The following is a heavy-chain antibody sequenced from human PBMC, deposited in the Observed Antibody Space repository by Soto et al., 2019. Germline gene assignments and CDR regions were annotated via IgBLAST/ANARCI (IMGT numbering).Heavy chain of an antibody. J-gene: IGHJ3*02. CDR1: GGTFSSYA. Sequence: QVQLVQSGAEVKKPGSSVKVSCKASGGTFSSYAISWVRQAPGQGLEWMGGIIPIVGTANYAKKFQGRVTITADESTSTAYMELSSLRSEDTAVYYCAREGRRPHTYDAFDIWGQGTMVTVSS. D-gene: IGHD6-25*01. CDR3: AREGRRPHTYDAFDI. CDR2: IIPIVGTA. V-gene: IGHV1-69*01.